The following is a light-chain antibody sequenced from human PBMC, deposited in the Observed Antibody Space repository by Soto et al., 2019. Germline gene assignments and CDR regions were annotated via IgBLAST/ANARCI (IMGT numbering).Light chain of an antibody. CDR3: VAWDDSLNGYVV. J-gene: IGLJ2*01. CDR1: SSNIGSNN. Sequence: QSVLTQPPSASGTPGQRVTISCSGSSSNIGSNNVNWYQQLPGTAPKLVIYSNNQRPSGVPERFSGSKSGTSASLAIRDLRSEDEADYYCVAWDDSLNGYVVFGGGTKVTVL. CDR2: SNN. V-gene: IGLV1-44*01.